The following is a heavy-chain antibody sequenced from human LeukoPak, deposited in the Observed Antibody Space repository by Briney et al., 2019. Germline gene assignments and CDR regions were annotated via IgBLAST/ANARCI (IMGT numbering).Heavy chain of an antibody. D-gene: IGHD1-26*01. CDR3: ARVRGSYSSDS. J-gene: IGHJ4*02. CDR1: GFTFSSYA. Sequence: GGSLRLSCAASGFTFSSYAMSWVRQAPGKGLEWVSAISGSGGSTYYADSVKGRFTISRDNAMNSLFLQMNSLRAEDTAVYYCARVRGSYSSDSWGQGTLVTVSS. CDR2: ISGSGGST. V-gene: IGHV3-23*01.